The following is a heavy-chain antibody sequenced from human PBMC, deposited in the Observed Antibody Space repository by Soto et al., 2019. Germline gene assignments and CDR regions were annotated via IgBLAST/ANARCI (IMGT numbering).Heavy chain of an antibody. J-gene: IGHJ3*02. D-gene: IGHD5-12*01. CDR3: ARRGYGGYGGGAAFDI. Sequence: GESLKISCKGSGYSFTSYWISWVRQMPGKGLEWMGRIDPSDSYTNYSPSFQGHVTISADKSVSTAYLQWSSLKASDTAMYYCARRGYGGYGGGAAFDIWGQGPMVTV. V-gene: IGHV5-10-1*01. CDR1: GYSFTSYW. CDR2: IDPSDSYT.